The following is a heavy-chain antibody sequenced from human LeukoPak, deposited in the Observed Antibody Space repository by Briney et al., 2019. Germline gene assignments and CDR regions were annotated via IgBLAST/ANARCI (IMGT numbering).Heavy chain of an antibody. J-gene: IGHJ4*02. CDR3: ARSGWPYYFDY. Sequence: GGSLRLSCAASGFTFSSYGMHWVRQAPGKGLVWVSRLHSDGTSTSYADSVRGRFTISRDNARNTLYLQMNTLRAEDTAVYYCARSGWPYYFDYWGQGTLVTVSS. V-gene: IGHV3-74*01. D-gene: IGHD6-25*01. CDR1: GFTFSSYG. CDR2: LHSDGTST.